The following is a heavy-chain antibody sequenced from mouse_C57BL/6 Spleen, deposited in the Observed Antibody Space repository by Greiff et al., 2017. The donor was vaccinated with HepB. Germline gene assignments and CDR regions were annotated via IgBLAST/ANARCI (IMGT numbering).Heavy chain of an antibody. CDR3: AAYGSRGYYAVGY. CDR2: INPSNGGT. J-gene: IGHJ4*01. V-gene: IGHV1-53*01. D-gene: IGHD1-1*01. CDR1: GYTFTSYW. Sequence: QVQLQQPGPELVKPGASVKLSCKASGYTFTSYWMHWVKQRPGQGLEWIGNINPSNGGTNYNEKFKSKATLTVDKSSSTAYKQLSSLTSEDSAVYYCAAYGSRGYYAVGYWGQGTSVTVSS.